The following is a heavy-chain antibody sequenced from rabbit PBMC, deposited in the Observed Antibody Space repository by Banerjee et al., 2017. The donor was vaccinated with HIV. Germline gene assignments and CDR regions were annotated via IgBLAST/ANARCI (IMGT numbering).Heavy chain of an antibody. CDR2: IYAGSSGST. CDR1: GFSFSSSYY. J-gene: IGHJ3*01. D-gene: IGHD6-1*01. Sequence: QEQLVESGGGLVQPEGSLTLTCTASGFSFSSSYYMCWVRQAPGKGLEWIACIYAGSSGSTYYASWAKGRFTVSKTSSTTVTLQMTSLTAADTATYFCARRVGSYGDALDLWGQGTLVTVS. CDR3: ARRVGSYGDALDL. V-gene: IGHV1S45*01.